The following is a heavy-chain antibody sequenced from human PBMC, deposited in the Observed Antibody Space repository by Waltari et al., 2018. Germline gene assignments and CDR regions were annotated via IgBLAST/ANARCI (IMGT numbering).Heavy chain of an antibody. V-gene: IGHV4-59*01. D-gene: IGHD5-12*01. CDR2: SYYSGST. Sequence: QVQLQESGPGLVKPSETLSLTCTVSGGSISSYYWSWIRQPPGKGLEWIGYSYYSGSTNYTPSLKSRVTISVDTSKNQFSLKLSSVTAADTAVYYCASGSGYDYFDYWGQGTLVTVSS. J-gene: IGHJ4*02. CDR3: ASGSGYDYFDY. CDR1: GGSISSYY.